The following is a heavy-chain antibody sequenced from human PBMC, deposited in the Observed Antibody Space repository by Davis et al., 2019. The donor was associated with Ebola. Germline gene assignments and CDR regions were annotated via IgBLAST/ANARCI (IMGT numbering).Heavy chain of an antibody. CDR2: IWYDGSNK. CDR3: AKGGDFDY. D-gene: IGHD1-26*01. J-gene: IGHJ4*02. CDR1: GFNFNTYG. Sequence: GGSLRLSCAASGFNFNTYGMHWVRQAPGKGLEWVAVIWYDGSNKYYADSVKGRFTISRDNSKNTLYLQMNSLRAEDTAVYYCAKGGDFDYWGQGTLVTVSS. V-gene: IGHV3-30*02.